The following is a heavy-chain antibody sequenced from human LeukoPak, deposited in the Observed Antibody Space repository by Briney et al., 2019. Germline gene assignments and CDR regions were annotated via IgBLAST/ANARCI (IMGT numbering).Heavy chain of an antibody. CDR1: GDSIISSSYY. CDR2: FFYRGSP. J-gene: IGHJ5*02. CDR3: GIDPGGTHVS. V-gene: IGHV4-39*06. Sequence: SETLSLTCTVSGDSIISSSYYWGWTRHPPGKGPKWIGSFFYRGSPFQNPPLQSRALIPVDTPKNQFPLKLDAVAAADAAVYDCGIDPGGTHVSWGQGTLVTVSS.